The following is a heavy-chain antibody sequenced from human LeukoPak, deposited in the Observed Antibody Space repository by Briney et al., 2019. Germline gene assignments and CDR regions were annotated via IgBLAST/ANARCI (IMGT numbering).Heavy chain of an antibody. J-gene: IGHJ5*02. V-gene: IGHV1-46*01. CDR2: INPSGGST. CDR3: ARDREGFDP. CDR1: GYTFTGYY. Sequence: ASVKVSCKTSGYTFTGYYMHWVRQAPGQGLEWMGIINPSGGSTSYAQKFQGRVTMTRDMSTSTVYMELSSLRSEDTAVYYCARDREGFDPWGQGTLVTVSS.